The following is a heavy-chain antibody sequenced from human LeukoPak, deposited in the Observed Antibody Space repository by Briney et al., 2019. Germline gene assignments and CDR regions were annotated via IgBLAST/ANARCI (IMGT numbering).Heavy chain of an antibody. CDR2: ISYDGSNK. CDR3: ARERGGAFDI. J-gene: IGHJ3*02. Sequence: PGRSLRLSCAASGFPFSSYAMHWVRQAPGKGLEWVSVISYDGSNKYYADSVKGRFTVSRDNSKNTLYLQMNSLRAEDTAVHYCARERGGAFDIWGQGTMVTVSS. CDR1: GFPFSSYA. V-gene: IGHV3-30*04. D-gene: IGHD3-10*01.